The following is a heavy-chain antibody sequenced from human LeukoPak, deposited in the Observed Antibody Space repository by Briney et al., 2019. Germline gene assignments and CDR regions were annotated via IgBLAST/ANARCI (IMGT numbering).Heavy chain of an antibody. CDR2: ISSSGNTI. V-gene: IGHV3-48*04. CDR1: GFTFGSYS. D-gene: IGHD6-13*01. CDR3: ARDAGSYSFNY. Sequence: GGSLRLSCAASGFTFGSYSMNWVRQAPGKGLEWVSYISSSGNTINYADSVKGRFTISRDNARNSLYLQMNSLRAEDTAVYYCARDAGSYSFNYWGQGTLVTVSS. J-gene: IGHJ4*02.